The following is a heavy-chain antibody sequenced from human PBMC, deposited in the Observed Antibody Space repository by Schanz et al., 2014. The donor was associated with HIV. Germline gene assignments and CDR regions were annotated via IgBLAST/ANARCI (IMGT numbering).Heavy chain of an antibody. V-gene: IGHV4-34*01. CDR3: ASSQGAARAFDY. Sequence: QVQLQQWGAGLLKPSETLSLTCAVYGGSFSGYYWSWIRQPPGKGLEWIGEIKHSGGPNYNPSLKGRVTMSVDASKNQFSLKLSSVTAADTAVYYCASSQGAARAFDYWGQGTLVTVSS. CDR2: IKHSGGP. D-gene: IGHD6-6*01. J-gene: IGHJ4*02. CDR1: GGSFSGYY.